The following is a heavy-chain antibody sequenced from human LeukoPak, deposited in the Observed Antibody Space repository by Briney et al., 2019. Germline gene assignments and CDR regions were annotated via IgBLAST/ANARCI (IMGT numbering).Heavy chain of an antibody. D-gene: IGHD3-22*01. CDR2: INPNSGGT. CDR1: GYTFTGYY. Sequence: GASVKVSCKASGYTFTGYYMHWVRQAPGQGLEWMGWINPNSGGTVYAQNFQGRVTMTRDTSISTAYMELSRLRSDDTAVYYCARTDSTYYYDSSAYYHWGQGTLVTVSS. CDR3: ARTDSTYYYDSSAYYH. J-gene: IGHJ1*01. V-gene: IGHV1-2*02.